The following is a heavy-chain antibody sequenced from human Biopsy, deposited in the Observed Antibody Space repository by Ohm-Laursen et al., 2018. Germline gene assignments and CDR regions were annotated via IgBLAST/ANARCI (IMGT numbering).Heavy chain of an antibody. CDR3: ATKLTGYFHH. J-gene: IGHJ1*01. CDR1: GGTFSNYG. Sequence: VKISCKAPGGTFSNYGVNWGRQAPGQGLEWLGGNIPILGTGNYAQKFQDRVTGAADTSTSTATMELRSLRSDDTAVYYCATKLTGYFHHWGQGILVIVSS. CDR2: NIPILGTG. V-gene: IGHV1-69*13. D-gene: IGHD3-9*01.